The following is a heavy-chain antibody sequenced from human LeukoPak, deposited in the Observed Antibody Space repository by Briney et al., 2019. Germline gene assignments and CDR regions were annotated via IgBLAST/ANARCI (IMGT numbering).Heavy chain of an antibody. Sequence: GGSLRLSCAASGFTFSSYGMHWVRQAPGKGLEWVAVISYDGSNKYYADSVKGRFTISRDNSKNTLYLQMNSLRAEDTAVYYCAREGTTVLDFDYWGRGTLVTVSS. J-gene: IGHJ4*02. CDR1: GFTFSSYG. CDR3: AREGTTVLDFDY. D-gene: IGHD4-17*01. V-gene: IGHV3-30*03. CDR2: ISYDGSNK.